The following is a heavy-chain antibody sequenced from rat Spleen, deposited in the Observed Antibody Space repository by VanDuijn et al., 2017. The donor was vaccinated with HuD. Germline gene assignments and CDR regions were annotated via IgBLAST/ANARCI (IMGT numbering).Heavy chain of an antibody. V-gene: IGHV3-1*01. CDR2: ISYSGST. Sequence: EVQLQESGPGLVKPSQSLSLTCSFTGYSITNNYWGWIRKFPGNKMEWMGYISYSGSTDYNPSLKSRISITRDTSKNQFFLQLNSVTTEDTATYYCARSRTFDYWGQGVMVTVSS. J-gene: IGHJ2*01. CDR3: ARSRTFDY. CDR1: GYSITNNY.